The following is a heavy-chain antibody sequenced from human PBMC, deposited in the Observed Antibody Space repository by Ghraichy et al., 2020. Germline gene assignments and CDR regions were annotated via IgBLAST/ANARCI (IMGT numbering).Heavy chain of an antibody. Sequence: ASVKVSCKASGYTFTGYYMHWVRQAPGQGLEWMGWINPNSGGTNYAQKFQGRVTMTRDTSISTAYMELSRLRSDDTAVYYCARVGFYDSSALWDYWGQGTLVTVSS. J-gene: IGHJ4*02. CDR1: GYTFTGYY. CDR2: INPNSGGT. V-gene: IGHV1-2*02. D-gene: IGHD3-22*01. CDR3: ARVGFYDSSALWDY.